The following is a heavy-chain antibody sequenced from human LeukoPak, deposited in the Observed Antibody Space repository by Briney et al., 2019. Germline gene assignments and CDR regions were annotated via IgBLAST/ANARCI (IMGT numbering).Heavy chain of an antibody. Sequence: SETLSLTCAVSGGSISSSNWWSWVRQPPGKGLEWIGEIYHSGSTNYNPSLKSRVTISADTSKNQFSLKLSSVTAADTAVYYCARDLGIVGATIDYWGQGTLVTVSS. V-gene: IGHV4-4*02. CDR3: ARDLGIVGATIDY. D-gene: IGHD1-26*01. CDR2: IYHSGST. J-gene: IGHJ4*02. CDR1: GGSISSSNW.